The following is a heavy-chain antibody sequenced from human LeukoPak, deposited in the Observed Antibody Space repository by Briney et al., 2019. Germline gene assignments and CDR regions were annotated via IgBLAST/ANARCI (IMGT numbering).Heavy chain of an antibody. J-gene: IGHJ6*02. Sequence: GGSLRLSCAASGFTFSSYSMNWVRQAPGKGLEWVSSISSSSSYIYYADSVKGRFTISRDNAKNSLHLQMNSLRAEDTAVYYCAREYFDFGYGMDVWGQGTTVTVSS. D-gene: IGHD3-9*01. CDR3: AREYFDFGYGMDV. V-gene: IGHV3-21*01. CDR2: ISSSSSYI. CDR1: GFTFSSYS.